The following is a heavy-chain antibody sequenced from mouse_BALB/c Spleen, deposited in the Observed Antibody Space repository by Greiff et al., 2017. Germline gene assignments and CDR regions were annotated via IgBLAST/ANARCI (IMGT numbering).Heavy chain of an antibody. CDR1: GYTFTSYW. Sequence: QVQLQQSGAELARPGASVKLSCKASGYTFTSYWMQWVKQRPGQGLEWIGAIYPGDGDTRYTQKFKGKATLTADKSSSTAYMQLSSLASEDSAVYYCARPGYGNYGYFDYWGQGTTLTVSS. J-gene: IGHJ2*01. V-gene: IGHV1-87*01. CDR3: ARPGYGNYGYFDY. CDR2: IYPGDGDT. D-gene: IGHD2-10*02.